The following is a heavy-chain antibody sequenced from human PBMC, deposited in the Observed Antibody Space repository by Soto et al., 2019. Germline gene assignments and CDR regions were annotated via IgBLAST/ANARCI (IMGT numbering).Heavy chain of an antibody. Sequence: SETLSLTCTVSGGSISSYYWSWIRQPPGKGLEWIAYISYSGTTNYNPSLKSRVTISVDSSKNQFSLKLSSVTAADTAVYYCARHTFYGGLDYWGQGTLVTVSS. J-gene: IGHJ4*02. CDR1: GGSISSYY. D-gene: IGHD4-17*01. CDR3: ARHTFYGGLDY. CDR2: ISYSGTT. V-gene: IGHV4-59*08.